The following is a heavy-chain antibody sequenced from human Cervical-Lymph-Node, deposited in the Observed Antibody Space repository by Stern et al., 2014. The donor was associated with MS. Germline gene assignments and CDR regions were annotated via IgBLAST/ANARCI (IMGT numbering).Heavy chain of an antibody. CDR1: GYTFTGYY. CDR3: ARERALIVGATTGFDY. Sequence: QLVQSGAEVKKPRASVKVSCKASGYTFTGYYMHWVRQAPGQGLEWMGRINPNSGGTNYAQKFQGRVTMTRDTSISTAYMELSRLRSDDTAVYYCARERALIVGATTGFDYWGQGTLVTVSS. V-gene: IGHV1-2*06. J-gene: IGHJ4*02. D-gene: IGHD1-26*01. CDR2: INPNSGGT.